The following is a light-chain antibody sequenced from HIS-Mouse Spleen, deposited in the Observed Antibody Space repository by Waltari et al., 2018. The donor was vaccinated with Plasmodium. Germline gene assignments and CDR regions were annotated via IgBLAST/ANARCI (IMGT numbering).Light chain of an antibody. J-gene: IGKJ2*01. CDR2: DAS. CDR1: QDISNY. Sequence: DIQMTQSPSSLSASVGDRVTITCQASQDISNYLNWYQQKPGKAPKLLIYDASNLETGVPSRFSGSGSGTDFTFTISSLQSEDIATYYCQQYDNHPYTFGQGTKLEIK. V-gene: IGKV1-33*01. CDR3: QQYDNHPYT.